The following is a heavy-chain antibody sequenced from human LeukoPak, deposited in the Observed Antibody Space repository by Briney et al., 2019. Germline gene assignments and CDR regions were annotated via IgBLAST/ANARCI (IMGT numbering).Heavy chain of an antibody. V-gene: IGHV4-30-2*01. CDR2: IYHSGST. CDR1: GGSISSGGYY. Sequence: PSGTLSLTCTVSGGSISSGGYYWSWIRQPPGKGLEWIGYIYHSGSTYYNPSLKSRVTMSVDTSKNQFSLKLSSVTAADTAMYYCAGSRYCSGGTCYATFDYWGQGTLVTVSS. J-gene: IGHJ4*02. D-gene: IGHD2-15*01. CDR3: AGSRYCSGGTCYATFDY.